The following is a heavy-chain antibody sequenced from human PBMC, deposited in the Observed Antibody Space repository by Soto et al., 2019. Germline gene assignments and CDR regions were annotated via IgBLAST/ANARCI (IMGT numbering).Heavy chain of an antibody. CDR3: TTSMVFYYYYYGMDV. D-gene: IGHD3-10*01. CDR2: IKSKTDGGTT. Sequence: PVGSLRLSCAASGFTFSNSWMSWVRQAPVNGLEWVGRIKSKTDGGTTDYAAPVKGRFTISRDDSKNTLYLQMNSLKTEDTAVYYCTTSMVFYYYYYGMDVWGQGTTVTVSS. V-gene: IGHV3-15*01. CDR1: GFTFSNSW. J-gene: IGHJ6*02.